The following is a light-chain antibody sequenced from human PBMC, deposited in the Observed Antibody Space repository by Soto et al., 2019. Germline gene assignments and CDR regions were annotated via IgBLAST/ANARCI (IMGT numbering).Light chain of an antibody. CDR1: QSVSSNY. CDR2: GAS. Sequence: DIVLAPSPGTLSLSPGERATVSCRASQSVSSNYLAWYQQKPGQAPRLLIYGASSRATGIPDRFSGSGSGTDFTLTISRLEPEDFAVYYCQQYGSSPPITFGQGTRLEIK. J-gene: IGKJ5*01. V-gene: IGKV3-20*01. CDR3: QQYGSSPPIT.